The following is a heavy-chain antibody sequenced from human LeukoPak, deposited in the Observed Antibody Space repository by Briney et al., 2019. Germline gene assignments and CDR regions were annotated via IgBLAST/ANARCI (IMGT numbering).Heavy chain of an antibody. CDR3: AKERQRGISYGGGPFDY. Sequence: PGGSLRLSCAASGFTFSTYDMHWVRQGTGKGLQWVSAIGTADDTYYPGSVKGRFTISRENAKNSLYLQMNSLRPADTAIYFCAKERQRGISYGGGPFDYWGQGILVTVSS. CDR2: IGTADDT. CDR1: GFTFSTYD. D-gene: IGHD3-16*01. J-gene: IGHJ4*02. V-gene: IGHV3-13*01.